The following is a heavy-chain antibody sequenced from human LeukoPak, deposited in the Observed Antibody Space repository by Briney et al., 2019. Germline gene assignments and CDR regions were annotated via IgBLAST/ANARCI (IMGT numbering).Heavy chain of an antibody. J-gene: IGHJ6*03. CDR3: AREVVVVTAIHYYYYYYMDV. CDR2: IYTSGST. CDR1: GGSISSGSYY. V-gene: IGHV4-61*02. D-gene: IGHD2-21*02. Sequence: SETLSLTCTVSGGSISSGSYYWSWLRQPAGRGLEWIGRIYTSGSTNYNPSLKSRVTISVDTSKNQFSLKLSSVTAADTAVYYCAREVVVVTAIHYYYYYYMDVWGKGTTVTISS.